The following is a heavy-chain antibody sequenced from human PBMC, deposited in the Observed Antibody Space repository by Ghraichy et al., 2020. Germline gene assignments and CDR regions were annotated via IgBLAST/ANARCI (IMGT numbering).Heavy chain of an antibody. CDR2: IYPGDSDT. D-gene: IGHD4-17*01. V-gene: IGHV5-51*01. CDR3: ARHVGTVTHYYGMDG. CDR1: GYSFTSYW. Sequence: GESLNISCKGSGYSFTSYWIGWVRQMPGKGLEWMGIIYPGDSDTRYSPSFQGQVTISADKSISTAYLQWSSLKASDTAMYYCARHVGTVTHYYGMDGWGQGTTVTVSS. J-gene: IGHJ6*02.